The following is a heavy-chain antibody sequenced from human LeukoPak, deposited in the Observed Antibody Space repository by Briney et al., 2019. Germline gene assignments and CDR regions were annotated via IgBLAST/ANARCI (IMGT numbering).Heavy chain of an antibody. D-gene: IGHD3-22*01. CDR3: ATEDYYDSSGYYSF. CDR1: GFTFSSYS. V-gene: IGHV3-21*01. CDR2: ISSSSSYI. Sequence: RGSLRLSCAASGFTFSSYSMNWVRQAPGKGLEWVSSISSSSSYIYYADSVKGRFTISRDNSKNTLYLQMNSLRAEDTAVYYCATEDYYDSSGYYSFWGQGTLVTVSS. J-gene: IGHJ4*02.